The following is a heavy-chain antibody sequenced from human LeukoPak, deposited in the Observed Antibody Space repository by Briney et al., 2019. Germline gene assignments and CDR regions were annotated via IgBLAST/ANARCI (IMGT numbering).Heavy chain of an antibody. CDR3: ARGGGGYNPRDAFDI. J-gene: IGHJ3*02. CDR1: GFTFSSYW. CDR2: IKQDGSEK. Sequence: GGSLRLSCAASGFTFSSYWMSWVRQAPGKGLEWVANIKQDGSEKYYVDSVKGRFTISRDNAKNSLYLQMNSLRAEDTAVYYCARGGGGYNPRDAFDIWGQGTMVTVSS. D-gene: IGHD5-24*01. V-gene: IGHV3-7*01.